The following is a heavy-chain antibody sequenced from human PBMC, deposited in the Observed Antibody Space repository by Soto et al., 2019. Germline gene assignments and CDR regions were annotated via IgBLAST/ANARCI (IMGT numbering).Heavy chain of an antibody. CDR3: ARTNSDGYY. CDR2: IYYTGST. Sequence: QLLQSGPGLVTPSETLSLICTVSGGSIGSIISYWGWIRQPPGKGLEWITSIYYTGSTYYNPSLKSRVTISFDTSKNQFSLKLSSVTAADTALYYCARTNSDGYYWGQGTLVTVSS. J-gene: IGHJ4*02. V-gene: IGHV4-39*01. D-gene: IGHD3-22*01. CDR1: GGSIGSIISY.